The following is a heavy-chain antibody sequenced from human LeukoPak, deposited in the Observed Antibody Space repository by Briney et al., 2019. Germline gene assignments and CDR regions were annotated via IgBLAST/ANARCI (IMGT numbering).Heavy chain of an antibody. J-gene: IGHJ4*02. D-gene: IGHD4-17*01. CDR3: AYGDPAPPFDY. Sequence: GGSLRLSCAASGFTFSSYWMHWVRQAPGKELEWVANIKQDGSEKYYVDSVKGRFTISRDNAKNSLYLQMSSLRADDTAVYYCAYGDPAPPFDYWGQGTLVTVSS. V-gene: IGHV3-7*02. CDR1: GFTFSSYW. CDR2: IKQDGSEK.